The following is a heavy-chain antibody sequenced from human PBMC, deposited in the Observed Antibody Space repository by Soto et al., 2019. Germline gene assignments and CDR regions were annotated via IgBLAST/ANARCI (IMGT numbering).Heavy chain of an antibody. CDR3: ARDSVYGWGSYRGQAFDY. V-gene: IGHV3-48*02. CDR2: ISSSSSTI. Sequence: GGSLRLSCAASGFTFSSYSMNWVRQAPGKGLEWVSYISSSSSTIYYADSVKGRFTISRDNAKNSLYLQMNSLRDEDTAVYYCARDSVYGWGSYRGQAFDYWGQGTLVTVSS. D-gene: IGHD3-16*02. CDR1: GFTFSSYS. J-gene: IGHJ4*02.